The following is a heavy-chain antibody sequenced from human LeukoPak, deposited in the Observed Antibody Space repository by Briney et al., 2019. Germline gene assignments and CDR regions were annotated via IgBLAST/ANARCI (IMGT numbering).Heavy chain of an antibody. CDR2: ISYDGSNK. CDR1: GFTFSSYA. J-gene: IGHJ4*02. Sequence: GGSLRLSCAASGFTFSSYAMHWVRQAPGKGLEWVAVISYDGSNKYYADSVKGRFTISRDNSKNTLYLQMNSLRAEDTAVYYCARDKYSSGWADYWGQGTLVAVYS. V-gene: IGHV3-30*04. D-gene: IGHD6-19*01. CDR3: ARDKYSSGWADY.